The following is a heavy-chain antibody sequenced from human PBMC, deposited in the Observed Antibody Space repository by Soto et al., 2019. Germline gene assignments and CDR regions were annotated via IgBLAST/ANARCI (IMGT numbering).Heavy chain of an antibody. V-gene: IGHV1-8*01. Sequence: GASVKVSCKASGYTFTSYDINWVRQATGQGLEWMGWMNPNSGNTGYAQKFQGRVTMTRNTSISTAYMELSSLRSEDTAVYYCARLGYCISTSCYVGGGMDVWGQGTTVTVSS. CDR1: GYTFTSYD. J-gene: IGHJ6*02. CDR2: MNPNSGNT. D-gene: IGHD2-2*01. CDR3: ARLGYCISTSCYVGGGMDV.